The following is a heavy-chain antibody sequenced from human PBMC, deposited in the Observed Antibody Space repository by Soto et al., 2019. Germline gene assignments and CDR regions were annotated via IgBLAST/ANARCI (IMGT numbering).Heavy chain of an antibody. V-gene: IGHV1-2*02. CDR2: INPNSGGT. CDR3: ARGCSSTSCYTGWFDP. J-gene: IGHJ5*02. Sequence: APGQGLEWMGWINPNSGGTNYAQKFQGRVTMTRDTSISTAYMELSRLRSDDTAVYYCARGCSSTSCYTGWFDPWGQGTLVTVS. D-gene: IGHD2-2*02.